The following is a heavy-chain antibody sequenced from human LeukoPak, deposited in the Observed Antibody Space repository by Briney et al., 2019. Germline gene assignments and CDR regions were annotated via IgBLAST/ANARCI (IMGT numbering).Heavy chain of an antibody. Sequence: GGSLRLSCAASGLSVSSNYMSWVRQAPGKGLEWVSLIYSGGSAYYADSVRGRFTISRDDSKNTVYLQMNSLRAEDTAVYYCARWTNFHAFDIWGQGTLVTVSS. D-gene: IGHD1-1*01. J-gene: IGHJ3*02. CDR1: GLSVSSNY. CDR2: IYSGGSA. CDR3: ARWTNFHAFDI. V-gene: IGHV3-53*01.